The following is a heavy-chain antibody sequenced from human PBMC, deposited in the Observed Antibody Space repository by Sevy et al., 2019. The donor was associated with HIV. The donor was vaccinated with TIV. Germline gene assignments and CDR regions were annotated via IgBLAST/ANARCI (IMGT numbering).Heavy chain of an antibody. Sequence: GGYLRLSCAASGFPFSNYAMSWIRQAPGKGLEWVSTLIGGGSRTYYADSVRGRFTISRDNSKNTLYLQMNSLRADDTAIYYCAKRRVQSGLSGGGANYGWDVCGHGTTVIVSS. CDR3: AKRRVQSGLSGGGANYGWDV. J-gene: IGHJ6*02. CDR1: GFPFSNYA. CDR2: LIGGGSRT. V-gene: IGHV3-23*01. D-gene: IGHD2-15*01.